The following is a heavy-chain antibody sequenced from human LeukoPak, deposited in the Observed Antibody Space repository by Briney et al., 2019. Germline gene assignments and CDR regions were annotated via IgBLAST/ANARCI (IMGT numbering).Heavy chain of an antibody. CDR1: GGSFSGYY. Sequence: SETLSLTCAVYGGSFSGYYWSWIRQPPGKGLEWIGEINHSGSTNYNPSLKSRVTISVDTSKNQFSLKLSSVTAADTAVYYCARAPNGDQVPDYWGQGTLVTVSS. CDR3: ARAPNGDQVPDY. V-gene: IGHV4-34*01. J-gene: IGHJ4*02. D-gene: IGHD4-17*01. CDR2: INHSGST.